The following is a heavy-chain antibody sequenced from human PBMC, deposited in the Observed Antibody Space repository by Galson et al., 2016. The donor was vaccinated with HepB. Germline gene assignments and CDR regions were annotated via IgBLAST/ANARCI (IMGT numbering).Heavy chain of an antibody. CDR3: ARVFTMVRGVTNTFYYYGMDV. D-gene: IGHD3-10*01. Sequence: SVKVSCKASGYTLTDYYIHWVRQAPGQGLEWMGWINPNSGGTNYAQKFQGRVTMTRDTSISTAHMELGGLKSDDTAVYYCARVFTMVRGVTNTFYYYGMDVWGQGTTVTVSS. J-gene: IGHJ6*02. CDR2: INPNSGGT. CDR1: GYTLTDYY. V-gene: IGHV1-2*02.